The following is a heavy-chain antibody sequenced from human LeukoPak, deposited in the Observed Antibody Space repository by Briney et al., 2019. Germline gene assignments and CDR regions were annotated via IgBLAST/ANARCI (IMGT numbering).Heavy chain of an antibody. J-gene: IGHJ4*02. D-gene: IGHD1-20*01. CDR1: GFTFRNYA. CDR2: ISGSASST. CDR3: VFVGLSGINY. V-gene: IGHV3-23*01. Sequence: GGSLRLFCAASGFTFRNYAFNWVRQAPGKGLQWVSGISGSASSTYYADSVKGRFTISRDNSRNTLYLQMNGLRPEDAAMYYCVFVGLSGINYWGQGTLVTVSS.